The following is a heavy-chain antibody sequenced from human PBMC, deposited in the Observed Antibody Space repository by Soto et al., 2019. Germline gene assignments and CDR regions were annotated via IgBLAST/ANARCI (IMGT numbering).Heavy chain of an antibody. Sequence: EVRLPESGGGLVKPGGSLRLSCATSGLTFSNYAMSWVRQVPGGGLEWVSSMSGSSSTTYYADSVSGRFTISRDRSKNTLYLQMSSLRAEDTALYYCAKNQERELPRVIDFWGQGTLVTVSS. J-gene: IGHJ4*02. V-gene: IGHV3-23*01. CDR1: GLTFSNYA. CDR3: AKNQERELPRVIDF. D-gene: IGHD1-7*01. CDR2: MSGSSSTT.